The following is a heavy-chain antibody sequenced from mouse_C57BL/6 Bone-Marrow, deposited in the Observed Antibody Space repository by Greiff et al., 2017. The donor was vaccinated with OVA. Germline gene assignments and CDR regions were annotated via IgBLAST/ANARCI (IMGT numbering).Heavy chain of an antibody. V-gene: IGHV1-85*01. CDR1: GYTFTSYD. CDR2: IYPRDGST. J-gene: IGHJ4*01. D-gene: IGHD2-4*01. CDR3: ARNPLYDYFYYYAMDY. Sequence: VQLQQSGPELVKPGASVKLSCKASGYTFTSYDINWVKQRPGQGLEWIGWIYPRDGSTKYNEKFKGKATLTVDTSSSTAYMELHSLTSEDSAVYFCARNPLYDYFYYYAMDYWGQGTSVTVSS.